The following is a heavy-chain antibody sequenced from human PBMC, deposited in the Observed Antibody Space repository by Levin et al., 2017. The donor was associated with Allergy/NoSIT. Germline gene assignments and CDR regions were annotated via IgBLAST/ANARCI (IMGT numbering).Heavy chain of an antibody. CDR3: ARGLAG. CDR2: ISYDGSNK. V-gene: IGHV3-30*04. CDR1: GFTFSSYA. J-gene: IGHJ4*02. Sequence: QAGGSLRLSCAASGFTFSSYAMHWVRQAPGKGLEWVAVISYDGSNKYYADSVKGRFTISRDNSKNTLYLQMNSLRAEDTAVYYCARGLAGWGQGTLVTVSS.